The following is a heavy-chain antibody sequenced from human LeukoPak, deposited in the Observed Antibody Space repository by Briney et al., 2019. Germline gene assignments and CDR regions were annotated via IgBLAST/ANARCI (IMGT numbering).Heavy chain of an antibody. V-gene: IGHV4-39*07. Sequence: SETLSLTCTVSGVSISSSNSYWGWIRQPPGKGLEWIGSIYYSGNTYYNASLKSRVTISVDTSKNQFSLKLSSVTAADTAVYYCARDLEGFDYWGQGTLVTVSS. CDR1: GVSISSSNSY. CDR3: ARDLEGFDY. J-gene: IGHJ4*02. CDR2: IYYSGNT.